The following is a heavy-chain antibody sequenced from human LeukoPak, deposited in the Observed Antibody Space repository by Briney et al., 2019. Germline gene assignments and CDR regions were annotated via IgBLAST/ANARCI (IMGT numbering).Heavy chain of an antibody. J-gene: IGHJ4*02. CDR2: ISVYKGNT. CDR3: ARDRDYYGSGSYLGY. CDR1: GYTFTSYG. D-gene: IGHD3-10*01. Sequence: ASVKVSCKTSGYTFTSYGISWVRQAPGQGLEWMGWISVYKGNTNYAQKLQGRVTMTTERSTSTAYMELRSLRSDDTAVYYCARDRDYYGSGSYLGYWGQGTLVTVSS. V-gene: IGHV1-18*01.